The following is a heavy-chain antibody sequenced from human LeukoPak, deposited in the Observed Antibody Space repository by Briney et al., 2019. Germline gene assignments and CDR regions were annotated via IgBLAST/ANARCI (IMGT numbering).Heavy chain of an antibody. CDR1: GFTFSNAW. CDR2: IKSKTDGGTA. Sequence: GGSLRLSCAASGFTFSNAWMSWVRQAPGKGLEWVGLIKSKTDGGTADYAAPVKGRFTISRDDSKNTLYLQMNSLRAEDTAVYYCAKEGDFWSGYYPYYFDYWGQGTLVTVSS. CDR3: AKEGDFWSGYYPYYFDY. J-gene: IGHJ4*02. D-gene: IGHD3-3*01. V-gene: IGHV3-15*01.